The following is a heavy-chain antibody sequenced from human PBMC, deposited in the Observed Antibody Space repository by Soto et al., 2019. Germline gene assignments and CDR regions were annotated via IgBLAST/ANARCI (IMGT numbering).Heavy chain of an antibody. J-gene: IGHJ4*02. CDR2: IYYSGST. D-gene: IGHD3-10*01. CDR1: GGSISSYY. Sequence: SETLSLTCTVSGGSISSYYWSWIRPPPGKGLEWIGYIYYSGSTNYNPSLKSRVTISVDTSKNQFSLKLNSMTAADTAVYYCARHNYGSGSTYFDYWGQGTLVTV. CDR3: ARHNYGSGSTYFDY. V-gene: IGHV4-59*08.